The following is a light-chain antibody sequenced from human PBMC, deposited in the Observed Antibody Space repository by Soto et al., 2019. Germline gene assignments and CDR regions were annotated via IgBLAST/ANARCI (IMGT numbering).Light chain of an antibody. J-gene: IGKJ5*01. Sequence: EIVLTQSPATLSLSPGERATLSCRASQSVSSYLAWYQQKPGQAPRLLIYDASNRATGIPARFSGSGSGTDFTLTISSLEPEDFAVYYCQQRSRFGQGTRLAIK. V-gene: IGKV3-11*01. CDR2: DAS. CDR1: QSVSSY. CDR3: QQRSR.